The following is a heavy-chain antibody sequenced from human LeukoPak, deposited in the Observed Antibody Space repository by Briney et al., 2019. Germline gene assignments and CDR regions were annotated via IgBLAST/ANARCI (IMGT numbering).Heavy chain of an antibody. J-gene: IGHJ5*02. CDR2: ISYDGSNK. CDR3: ARDRDCSSTSCYTRLGWFDP. D-gene: IGHD2-2*02. Sequence: GGSLRLSCAASGFTFSSYAMHWVRQAPGKGLEWVAVISYDGSNKYYADSVKGRFTISRDNSKNTLYLQMNSLRAEDTAVYYCARDRDCSSTSCYTRLGWFDPWGQEPWSPSPQ. CDR1: GFTFSSYA. V-gene: IGHV3-30-3*01.